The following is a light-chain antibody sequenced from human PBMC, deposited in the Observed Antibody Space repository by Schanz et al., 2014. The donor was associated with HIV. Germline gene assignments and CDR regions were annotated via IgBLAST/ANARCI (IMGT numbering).Light chain of an antibody. J-gene: IGLJ3*02. CDR2: NTY. CDR1: GSDIRSNA. Sequence: QSVLTQTPSASGTPGQRVTISCSGSGSDIRSNAVNWYQQLPGTAPQLLIYNTYHRPSGVPDRFSGSNSGSSASLAISGLQSEDEADYYCAAWDASLKGWVFGGGTKLTVL. V-gene: IGLV1-44*01. CDR3: AAWDASLKGWV.